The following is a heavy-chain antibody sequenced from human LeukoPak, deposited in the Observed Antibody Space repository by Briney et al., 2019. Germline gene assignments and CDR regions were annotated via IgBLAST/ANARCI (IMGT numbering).Heavy chain of an antibody. D-gene: IGHD3-22*01. CDR3: ARYTYYYDSSGYLVPDYFDY. CDR1: GGSISTYY. CDR2: IYYSGST. V-gene: IGHV4-39*01. J-gene: IGHJ4*02. Sequence: SETLSLTCTVSGGSISTYYWSWIRQPPGKGLEWIGSIYYSGSTYYNPSLKSRVTISVDTSKNQFSLKLSSVTAADTAVYYCARYTYYYDSSGYLVPDYFDYWGQGTLVTVSS.